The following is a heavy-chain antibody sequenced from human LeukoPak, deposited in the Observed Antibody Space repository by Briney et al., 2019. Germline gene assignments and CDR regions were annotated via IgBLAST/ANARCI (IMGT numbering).Heavy chain of an antibody. J-gene: IGHJ4*02. D-gene: IGHD2-2*01. CDR1: GGTFISYA. CDR3: ASYPLPAYCSSPSAAIGY. Sequence: SVKVSCKASGGTFISYAISWVRQAPGQGLEWMGGIIPIFGTANYAQKFQGRVTITADESTSTAYMELSSLRSEDTAVYYCASYPLPAYCSSPSAAIGYWSEGTPVPLSP. CDR2: IIPIFGTA. V-gene: IGHV1-69*13.